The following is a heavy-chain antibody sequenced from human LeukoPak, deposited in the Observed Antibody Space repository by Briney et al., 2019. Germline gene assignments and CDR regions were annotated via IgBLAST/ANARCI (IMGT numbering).Heavy chain of an antibody. J-gene: IGHJ4*02. D-gene: IGHD3-10*01. V-gene: IGHV3-30*04. CDR3: ARDWGYDSGTYCVH. Sequence: PGGSLRLSCAPSGFTFSSYSMHWVRQAPGKGLEWVAVISYDGKKRFYADSVKGRFTISRDNSKNTVDLQMNSLRAEDKAVYYRARDWGYDSGTYCVHWGQGTLVSVSS. CDR1: GFTFSSYS. CDR2: ISYDGKKR.